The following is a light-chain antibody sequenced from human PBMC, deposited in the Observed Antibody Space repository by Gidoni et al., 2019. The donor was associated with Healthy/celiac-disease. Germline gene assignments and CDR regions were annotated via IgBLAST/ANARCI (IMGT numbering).Light chain of an antibody. CDR2: DVS. CDR1: SSDVGGYNY. J-gene: IGLJ1*01. V-gene: IGLV2-11*01. Sequence: QSALTQPLSVSGSPGQSVTISCTGTSSDVGGYNYVSWYQQHPGKAPKLMIYDVSKRPSGVPDRFSGSKAGNTAYLTISSLQAEDEADYYCCSYAGSYTYVFGTGTKVTVL. CDR3: CSYAGSYTYV.